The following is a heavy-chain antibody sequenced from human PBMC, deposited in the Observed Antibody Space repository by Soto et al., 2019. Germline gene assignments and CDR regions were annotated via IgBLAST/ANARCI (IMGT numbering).Heavy chain of an antibody. CDR1: GFTFSRYS. CDR3: ASCSGGSCYSNAFDI. V-gene: IGHV3-23*01. D-gene: IGHD2-15*01. CDR2: ISGSGGNT. J-gene: IGHJ3*02. Sequence: GGSLRLSFATSGFTFSRYSMSWVRQAPGKGLEGVSAISGSGGNTYYADSVKGRFTISRHNSKNTLYLQMNSLRAEDTAVYYCASCSGGSCYSNAFDIWGQGTMVTVSS.